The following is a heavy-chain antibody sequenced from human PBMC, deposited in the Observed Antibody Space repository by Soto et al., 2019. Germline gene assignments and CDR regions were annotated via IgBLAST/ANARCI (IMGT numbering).Heavy chain of an antibody. CDR3: ARLVWAAGKYGMDV. D-gene: IGHD6-13*01. J-gene: IGHJ6*02. V-gene: IGHV4-39*01. CDR1: GGSISSSSYY. CDR2: IYYSGST. Sequence: QLQLQESGPGLVKPSETLSLTCTVSGGSISSSSYYWGWIRQPPGKGLEWIGSIYYSGSTYYNPSLKSLVTISLDTYKNQFSLKLSSVTAADTAVYYCARLVWAAGKYGMDVWGQGTTVTVSS.